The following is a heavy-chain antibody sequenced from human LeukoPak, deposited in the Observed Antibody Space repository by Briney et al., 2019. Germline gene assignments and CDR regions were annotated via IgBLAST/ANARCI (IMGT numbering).Heavy chain of an antibody. J-gene: IGHJ4*02. V-gene: IGHV3-30-3*01. CDR2: ISYDGSNK. CDR3: AKVKEYCSSTSCFDPAADY. CDR1: GFTFSSYA. Sequence: QPGGSLRLSCAASGFTFSSYAMHWVRQAPGKGLEWVAVISYDGSNKYYADSVKGRFTISRDNSKNTLYLQMNSLRAEDTAVYYCAKVKEYCSSTSCFDPAADYWGQGTLVTVSS. D-gene: IGHD2-2*01.